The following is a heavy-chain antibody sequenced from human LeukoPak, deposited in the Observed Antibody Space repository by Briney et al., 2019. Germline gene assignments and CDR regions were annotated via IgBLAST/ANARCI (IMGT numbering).Heavy chain of an antibody. CDR3: AGDGIRDSDY. CDR1: GFTFSSYT. D-gene: IGHD3-9*01. CDR2: ISSSSSAI. J-gene: IGHJ4*02. Sequence: GGSLRLSCAASGFTFSSYTMNWVRQAPGKGLEWISSISSSSSAIYYAASVKGRFTISRDNAKNSLYLQMNSLRDEDTAVYFRAGDGIRDSDYWGQGTLVTVSS. V-gene: IGHV3-48*02.